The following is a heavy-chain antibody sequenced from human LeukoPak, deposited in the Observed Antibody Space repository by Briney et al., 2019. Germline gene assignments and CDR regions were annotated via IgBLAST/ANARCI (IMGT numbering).Heavy chain of an antibody. CDR2: TNAGNGNT. CDR3: ARGSIAVAGFGY. J-gene: IGHJ4*02. D-gene: IGHD6-19*01. CDR1: GYTFTSYA. Sequence: ASVKVSCKASGYTFTSYAMHWVRQAPGQRLEWMGWTNAGNGNTKYSQKFQGRVTITRDTSASTAYMELSSLRSEDTAVYYCARGSIAVAGFGYWGQGTLVTVSS. V-gene: IGHV1-3*01.